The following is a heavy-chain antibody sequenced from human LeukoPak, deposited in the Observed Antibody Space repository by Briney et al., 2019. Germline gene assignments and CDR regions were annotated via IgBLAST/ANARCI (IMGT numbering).Heavy chain of an antibody. V-gene: IGHV4-38-2*02. J-gene: IGHJ4*02. CDR3: ARVEMATVFDS. CDR2: IYHSGST. Sequence: KSSETLSLTCTVSGYSINSGYYWGWIRQPPGKGLEWIAIIYHSGSTYYNPSLKSRVTISVDTSKNQFSLNLSSVTAADTAVYYCARVEMATVFDSWGQGTLVTVSS. D-gene: IGHD5-24*01. CDR1: GYSINSGYY.